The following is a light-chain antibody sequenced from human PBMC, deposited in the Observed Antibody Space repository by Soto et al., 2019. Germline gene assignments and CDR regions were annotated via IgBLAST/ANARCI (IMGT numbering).Light chain of an antibody. CDR1: TSDIGSNT. V-gene: IGLV1-44*01. CDR2: ANN. Sequence: QSVLTQPPSASGTPGQKITSACSGSTSDIGSNTVNWYQQVPGTAPKLLIYANNQRPSGVPDRFSGSKSGTSASLAISGLQSEDEADYYCEAWDDSLNGPVFGGGTKLTVL. CDR3: EAWDDSLNGPV. J-gene: IGLJ3*02.